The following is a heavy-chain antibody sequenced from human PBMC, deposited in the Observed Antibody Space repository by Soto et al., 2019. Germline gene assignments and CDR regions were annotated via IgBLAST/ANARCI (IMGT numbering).Heavy chain of an antibody. D-gene: IGHD2-2*01. V-gene: IGHV3-66*01. Sequence: GGSLRLSCSASEFTVSNNYMSWVRQAPGKGLEWVSVIYSGGSTYYADSVKDRFTISRDNSKNTLYLQMNSLRAEDTAVYYCARDWDCSSTSCWPWFDPWGQGTLVTVSS. CDR1: EFTVSNNY. J-gene: IGHJ5*02. CDR2: IYSGGST. CDR3: ARDWDCSSTSCWPWFDP.